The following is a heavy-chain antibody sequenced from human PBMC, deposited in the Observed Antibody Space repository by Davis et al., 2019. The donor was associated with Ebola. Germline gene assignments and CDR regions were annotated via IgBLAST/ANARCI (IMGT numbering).Heavy chain of an antibody. V-gene: IGHV3-30-3*01. CDR2: ISYDGSNK. J-gene: IGHJ6*02. Sequence: GGSLRLSCAASGFTVSSNYMSWVRQAPGKGLEWVAVISYDGSNKYYADSVKGRFTISRDNSKNTLYLQMNSLRSEDTAVYYCAADPHYYYYYGMDVWGQGTTVTVSS. CDR3: AADPHYYYYYGMDV. CDR1: GFTVSSNY.